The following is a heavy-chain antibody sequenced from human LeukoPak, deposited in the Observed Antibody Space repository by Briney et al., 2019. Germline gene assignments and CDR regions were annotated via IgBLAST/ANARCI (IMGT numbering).Heavy chain of an antibody. V-gene: IGHV3-48*03. CDR1: GFTFSSYE. J-gene: IGHJ4*02. CDR3: ARDRGQWMVYFDY. CDR2: ISSSGSTI. Sequence: GGSLRLSCAASGFTFSSYEMNCVRQAPGKGLEWVSYISSSGSTIYYADSVKGRFTISRDNAKNSLYLQMNSLRAEDTAVYYSARDRGQWMVYFDYWGQGTLVTVSS. D-gene: IGHD6-19*01.